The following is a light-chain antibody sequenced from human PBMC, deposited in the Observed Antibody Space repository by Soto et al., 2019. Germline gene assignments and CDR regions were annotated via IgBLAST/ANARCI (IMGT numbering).Light chain of an antibody. J-gene: IGKJ2*01. V-gene: IGKV3-20*01. CDR2: GAF. CDR1: QSVRTSD. CDR3: QHCGNSRYT. Sequence: EVVLTQSPGTLSLSPGERATLSCRASQSVRTSDVTWYQHQPGQAPRLLIYGAFNRATDIPDRFSGSGSGTDFTLTISRLEAEDFAVYNCQHCGNSRYTFGQGTRLEIK.